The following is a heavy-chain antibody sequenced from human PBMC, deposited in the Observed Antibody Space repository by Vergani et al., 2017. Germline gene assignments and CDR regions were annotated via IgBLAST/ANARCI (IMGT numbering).Heavy chain of an antibody. CDR2: IIPIFGTA. D-gene: IGHD2-2*01. J-gene: IGHJ4*02. CDR1: GGTFSSYA. V-gene: IGHV1-69*13. Sequence: QVQLVQSGAEVKKPGSSVKVSCKASGGTFSSYAISWVXQAPGQGLEWMGGIIPIFGTANYVQEFQGRVTITADESTSTAYMELSSLRSEDTAVYYCARGGRIYCSSTSCHFDYWGQGTLVTVSS. CDR3: ARGGRIYCSSTSCHFDY.